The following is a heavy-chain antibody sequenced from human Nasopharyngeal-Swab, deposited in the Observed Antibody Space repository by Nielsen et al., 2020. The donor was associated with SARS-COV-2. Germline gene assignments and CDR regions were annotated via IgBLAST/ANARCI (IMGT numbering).Heavy chain of an antibody. CDR2: ISNSGDYI. D-gene: IGHD2-2*01. V-gene: IGHV3-21*01. CDR3: TRDTPAMFAY. CDR1: GFTFSIYT. J-gene: IGHJ4*02. Sequence: GESLKISCAASGFTFSIYTMNWVRQAPGKGLEWVSAISNSGDYIYHAASVKGRFTISRDNAKNSLFLQMNSLRAEDTAVYYCTRDTPAMFAYWGQGTLVTVSS.